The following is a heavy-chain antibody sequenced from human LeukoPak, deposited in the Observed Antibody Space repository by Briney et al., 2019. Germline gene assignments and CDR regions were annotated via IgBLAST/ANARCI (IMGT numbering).Heavy chain of an antibody. D-gene: IGHD3-22*01. CDR2: ISAYNGNT. V-gene: IGHV1-18*01. CDR1: GYTFTNYG. CDR3: ARDPKTSYYYDSSGYSHFDY. Sequence: ASLKVSCKASGYTFTNYGISWVRQAPGQGLEWMGWISAYNGNTNYPQKLQGRVTMTTDTSTSTAYMELRSLRSDDTAVYYCARDPKTSYYYDSSGYSHFDYWGQGTLVTVSS. J-gene: IGHJ4*02.